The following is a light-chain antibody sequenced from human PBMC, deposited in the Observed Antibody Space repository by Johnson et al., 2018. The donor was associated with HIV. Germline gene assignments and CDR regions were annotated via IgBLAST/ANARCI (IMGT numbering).Light chain of an antibody. J-gene: IGLJ1*01. Sequence: QSVLTQPPSVSAAPGQKVTISCSGSSSNIGNNYVSWYQQLPGTAPKLLIYDNNKRPSGIPDRFSGSKSGTSATLGITGLQTGDEADYYCGTWDSSLSANVFGTGTEVP. V-gene: IGLV1-51*01. CDR1: SSNIGNNY. CDR3: GTWDSSLSANV. CDR2: DNN.